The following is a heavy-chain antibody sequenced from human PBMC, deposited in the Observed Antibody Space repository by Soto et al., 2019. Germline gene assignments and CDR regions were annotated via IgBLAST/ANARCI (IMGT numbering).Heavy chain of an antibody. Sequence: GSLRLSCAASGFTFSEAWMNWVRQAPGKGLEWVAVIWYDGSNKYYADSVKGRFTISRDNSKNTLYLQMNSLRAEDTAVYYCVRVPTPVPAALDIWGQGTMVTVSS. CDR3: VRVPTPVPAALDI. J-gene: IGHJ3*02. CDR1: GFTFSEAW. V-gene: IGHV3-33*08. D-gene: IGHD2-15*01. CDR2: IWYDGSNK.